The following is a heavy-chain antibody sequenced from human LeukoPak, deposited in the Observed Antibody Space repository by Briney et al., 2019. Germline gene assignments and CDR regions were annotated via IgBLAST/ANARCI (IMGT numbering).Heavy chain of an antibody. CDR3: ARERLVGKYYYYYYIYV. CDR1: GYTFTSYA. V-gene: IGHV7-4-1*02. D-gene: IGHD6-6*01. J-gene: IGHJ6*03. CDR2: INTNTGNP. Sequence: ASVKVSCKASGYTFTSYAMNWVRQAPGQGLEWRGWINTNTGNPTYAQGFTGRFVFSLDTSVSTAYLQISSLKAEDTAVYYCARERLVGKYYYYYYIYVWGKGTTVTVSS.